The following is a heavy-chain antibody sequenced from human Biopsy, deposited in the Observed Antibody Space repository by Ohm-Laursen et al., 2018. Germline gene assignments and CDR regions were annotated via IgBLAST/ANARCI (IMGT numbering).Heavy chain of an antibody. CDR3: ARHAPSYSGSYWRYFDL. D-gene: IGHD1-26*01. CDR1: GRPISSYY. V-gene: IGHV4-59*08. CDR2: IYYTGST. J-gene: IGHJ2*01. Sequence: GTLSLTCTVSGRPISSYYWSWIRQPPGKGLEWIGYIYYTGSTNYTPSLKSRVTISVDTSMNPLSLRLTSVTAADTAVYYCARHAPSYSGSYWRYFDLWGRGTLVTVSS.